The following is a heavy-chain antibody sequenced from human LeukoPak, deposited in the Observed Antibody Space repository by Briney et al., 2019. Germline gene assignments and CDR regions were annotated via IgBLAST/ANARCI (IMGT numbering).Heavy chain of an antibody. CDR3: ARDALSVVAATLGFDP. D-gene: IGHD2-15*01. CDR1: GFTFSSYS. Sequence: GGSLRLSCAASGFTFSSYSMNWVRQAPGKGLEWVSSISSSSSNIYYADSVKGRFTISRDNAKNTLYLQMNSLRAEDTAVYYCARDALSVVAATLGFDPWGQGTLVTVSS. V-gene: IGHV3-21*01. CDR2: ISSSSSNI. J-gene: IGHJ5*02.